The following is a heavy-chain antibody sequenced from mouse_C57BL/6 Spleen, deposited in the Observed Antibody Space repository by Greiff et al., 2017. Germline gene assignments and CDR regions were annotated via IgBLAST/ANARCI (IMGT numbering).Heavy chain of an antibody. CDR1: GYTFTSYW. V-gene: IGHV1-64*01. CDR3: ARPSSRTGGYYAMDY. J-gene: IGHJ4*01. Sequence: QVQLQQPGAELVKPGASVKLSCKASGYTFTSYWMHWVKQRPGQGLEWIGKIHPNSGSTNYNEKFKSKATLTVDKSSSTAYMQLSSLTSEDSAVYYCARPSSRTGGYYAMDYWGQGTSVTVSS. D-gene: IGHD3-3*01. CDR2: IHPNSGST.